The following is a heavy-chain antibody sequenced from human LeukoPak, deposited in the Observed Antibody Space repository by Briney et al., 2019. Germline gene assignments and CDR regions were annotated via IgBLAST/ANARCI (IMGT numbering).Heavy chain of an antibody. J-gene: IGHJ5*01. Sequence: PGGSLRLSCVASGFTFSSYWMHWVRQTPGRGLMWVARIQSDGSTIYADSVQSRFTISRDNAKNTVYLQMNSLRVDDTAVYFCTRAITYFYGSVTYDWFESWGQGIRVTVSS. CDR2: IQSDGST. CDR1: GFTFSSYW. D-gene: IGHD3-10*01. CDR3: TRAITYFYGSVTYDWFES. V-gene: IGHV3-74*01.